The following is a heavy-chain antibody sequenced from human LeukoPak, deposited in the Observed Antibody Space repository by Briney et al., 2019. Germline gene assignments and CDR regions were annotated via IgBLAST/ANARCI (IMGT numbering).Heavy chain of an antibody. J-gene: IGHJ3*02. Sequence: SEALSLTCTISGGSISSSYWSWIRQPPGKGLEWIGYIYYSGPTNYNPSLKSRVTISIDTSKNQFSLKLSSVTAADTAVYYCARDTPENHAFDIWGQGTMVTVSS. CDR2: IYYSGPT. CDR3: ARDTPENHAFDI. CDR1: GGSISSSY. V-gene: IGHV4-59*01.